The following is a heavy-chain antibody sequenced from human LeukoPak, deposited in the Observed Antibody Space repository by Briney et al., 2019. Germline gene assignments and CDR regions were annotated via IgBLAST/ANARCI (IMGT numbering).Heavy chain of an antibody. CDR3: ARERVDPGDIVVVVAATRAFDI. Sequence: GASVKVSCKASGGTFSSYAISWVRQAPGQGLEWMGRIIPIFGTANYAQKFQGRVTITTDESTSTAYMELSSLRSEDTAVYYCARERVDPGDIVVVVAATRAFDISGQGTMVTVSS. CDR2: IIPIFGTA. D-gene: IGHD2-15*01. CDR1: GGTFSSYA. V-gene: IGHV1-69*05. J-gene: IGHJ3*02.